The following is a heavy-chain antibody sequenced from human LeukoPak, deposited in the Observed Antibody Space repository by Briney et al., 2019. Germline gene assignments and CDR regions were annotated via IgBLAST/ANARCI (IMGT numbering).Heavy chain of an antibody. CDR2: IYHSGST. V-gene: IGHV4-30-2*01. Sequence: SETLSLTCAVSGGSISSGGYSWSWIRQPPGKGLEWIGYIYHSGSTYYNPSLKSRATISVDRSKNQFSLKLSSVTAADTAVYYCARADYGYFDYWGQGTLVTVSS. D-gene: IGHD4-17*01. CDR1: GGSISSGGYS. CDR3: ARADYGYFDY. J-gene: IGHJ4*02.